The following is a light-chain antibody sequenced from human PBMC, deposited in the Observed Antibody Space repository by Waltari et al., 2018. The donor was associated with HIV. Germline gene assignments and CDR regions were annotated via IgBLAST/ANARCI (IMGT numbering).Light chain of an antibody. V-gene: IGKV3-15*01. J-gene: IGKJ2*01. CDR2: ATS. Sequence: EIVMTQSPATLSVSLGERATPPCRTSQSVSSNLAWYQQKPGQAPRLLIYATSTRATGIPARFSGSGSGTEFTLTISSLQSEDFAVYYCQQYYNWPPYTFGQGTKLEIK. CDR3: QQYYNWPPYT. CDR1: QSVSSN.